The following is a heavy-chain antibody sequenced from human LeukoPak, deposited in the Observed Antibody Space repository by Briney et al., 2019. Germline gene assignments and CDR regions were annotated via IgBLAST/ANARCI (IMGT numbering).Heavy chain of an antibody. D-gene: IGHD6-19*01. Sequence: GGSLRLSCAASGFTFSSYWMSWVRQAPGKGLEWVANIKQDGSEKYYVDSVKGRFTISRDNAKNSLYLQMNSLRAEDTAVYYCARDSRSSGWYEDAFDIWGQGTMVTVSS. CDR1: GFTFSSYW. J-gene: IGHJ3*02. CDR2: IKQDGSEK. CDR3: ARDSRSSGWYEDAFDI. V-gene: IGHV3-7*01.